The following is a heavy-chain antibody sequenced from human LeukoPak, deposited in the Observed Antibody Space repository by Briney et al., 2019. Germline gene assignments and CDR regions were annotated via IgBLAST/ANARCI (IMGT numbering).Heavy chain of an antibody. CDR2: SYPGDSDT. Sequence: GESLKISCKGSGYRFTSYWIGWVRQMPGKGLEWMGFSYPGDSDTRYSPSFQGQGTISAGKSMSTAYLQGSSLKASDTAMYYCARRRGRYSGDAFDIWGQGTMVTVSS. CDR1: GYRFTSYW. J-gene: IGHJ3*02. D-gene: IGHD1-26*01. CDR3: ARRRGRYSGDAFDI. V-gene: IGHV5-51*01.